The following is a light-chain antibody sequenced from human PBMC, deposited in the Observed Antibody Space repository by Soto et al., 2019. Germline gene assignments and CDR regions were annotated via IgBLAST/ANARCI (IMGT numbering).Light chain of an antibody. V-gene: IGKV3-15*01. Sequence: EIVLTQSPATLSLSPGERATLSCRASQSVSSYLAWYHQKPGQAPRLLIYGASTRATGIPARFSGSGSGTEFTLTISSLQSEDFAVYYCQQYKNWPRTFGRGTKVDIK. CDR3: QQYKNWPRT. CDR2: GAS. CDR1: QSVSSY. J-gene: IGKJ4*02.